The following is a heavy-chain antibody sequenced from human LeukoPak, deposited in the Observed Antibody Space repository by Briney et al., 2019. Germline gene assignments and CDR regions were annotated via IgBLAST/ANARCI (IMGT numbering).Heavy chain of an antibody. CDR2: ISGSGGRT. CDR3: AKGSSPYYYYGLDL. Sequence: GGSLRLFCAASGFTFSSYAMSWGRQAPGNGLEGVSAISGSGGRTYYADSVKGRFTISRDNSKNTVYLQMNSLRAEDAAVYYCAKGSSPYYYYGLDLWGQGTTVTVSS. V-gene: IGHV3-23*01. J-gene: IGHJ6*02. CDR1: GFTFSSYA.